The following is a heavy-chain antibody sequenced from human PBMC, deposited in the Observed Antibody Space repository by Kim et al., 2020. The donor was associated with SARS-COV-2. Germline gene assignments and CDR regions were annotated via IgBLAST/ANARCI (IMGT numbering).Heavy chain of an antibody. J-gene: IGHJ6*02. CDR1: GGSISSSSYY. CDR2: IYYSGST. D-gene: IGHD5-12*01. V-gene: IGHV4-39*01. Sequence: SETLSLTCTVSGGSISSSSYYWGWIRQPPGKGLEWIGSIYYSGSTYYNPSLKSRVTISVDTSKNQFSLKLSSVTAADTAVYYCARQGWLQFFDYYYGMDVWDQGTTVTVSS. CDR3: ARQGWLQFFDYYYGMDV.